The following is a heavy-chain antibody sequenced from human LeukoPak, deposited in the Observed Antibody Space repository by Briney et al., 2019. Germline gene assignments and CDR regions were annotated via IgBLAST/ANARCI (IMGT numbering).Heavy chain of an antibody. D-gene: IGHD5-18*01. CDR1: GFTFGSYG. CDR2: IWFDGSNT. Sequence: GGSLRLSCAASGFTFGSYGVHWVRQAPGKGLEWAAFIWFDGSNTYYADSVKGRFTISRDNSNNTLYLQMNSLRVEDTAVYYCARGYGESHFDSWGRGPLVTVSS. CDR3: ARGYGESHFDS. V-gene: IGHV3-30*02. J-gene: IGHJ4*02.